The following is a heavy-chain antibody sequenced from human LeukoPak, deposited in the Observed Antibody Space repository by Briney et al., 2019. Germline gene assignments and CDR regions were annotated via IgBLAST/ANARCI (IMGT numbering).Heavy chain of an antibody. CDR2: IYSGGST. V-gene: IGHV3-53*01. Sequence: GGSLRLSCAASGFTVSSNYMSWVRQAPGKGLEGVSVIYSGGSTYYADSVKGRFTISRDNSKNTLFLEMNSLTAEDTAMYYCARVGVVPAAIPDGFDIWGQGTMVTVSS. J-gene: IGHJ3*02. D-gene: IGHD2-2*01. CDR1: GFTVSSNY. CDR3: ARVGVVPAAIPDGFDI.